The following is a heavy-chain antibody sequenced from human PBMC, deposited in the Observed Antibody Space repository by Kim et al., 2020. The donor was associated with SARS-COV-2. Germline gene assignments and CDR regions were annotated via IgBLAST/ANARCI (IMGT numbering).Heavy chain of an antibody. V-gene: IGHV4-39*01. CDR1: GGSISSSSYY. CDR3: ARLVDWLFTFDY. D-gene: IGHD3-9*01. J-gene: IGHJ4*02. Sequence: SETLSLTCTVSGGSISSSSYYWGWIRQPPGKGLEWIGSIYYSGSTYYNPSLKSRVTISVDTSKNQFSLKLSSVTAADTAVYYCARLVDWLFTFDYWGQGTLVTVSS. CDR2: IYYSGST.